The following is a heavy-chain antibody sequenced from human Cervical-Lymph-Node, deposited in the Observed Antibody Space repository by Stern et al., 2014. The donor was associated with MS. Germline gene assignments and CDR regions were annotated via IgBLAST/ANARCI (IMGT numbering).Heavy chain of an antibody. J-gene: IGHJ6*02. CDR3: ARTYGDDYQNYAMDV. CDR2: IRRSGTYM. CDR1: GFTFSDYY. D-gene: IGHD4-17*01. V-gene: IGHV3-21*01. Sequence: QLVPSGGGLVKPGGSLRLSCAVSGFTFSDYYMNWVRQATGKGLQWVSSIRRSGTYMYYADSVKGRFTVSRDNAKNSLYLQMNSLRDEDTAVYYCARTYGDDYQNYAMDVWGQGTTVTVSS.